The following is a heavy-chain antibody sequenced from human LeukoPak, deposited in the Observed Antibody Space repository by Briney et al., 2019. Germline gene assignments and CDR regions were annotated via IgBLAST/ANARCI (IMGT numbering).Heavy chain of an antibody. CDR1: GYTFTNYY. V-gene: IGHV1-2*02. D-gene: IGHD2-15*01. CDR2: INPNTGGT. Sequence: ASVKVSCKASGYTFTNYYMHWVRQAPGQGLEWMGWINPNTGGTKNAQKFQGRVTMTRDTSITTAYMELGRLTSDDKAVYYCARRYCSGGSCYPDYWGQRTLVTVSS. CDR3: ARRYCSGGSCYPDY. J-gene: IGHJ4*02.